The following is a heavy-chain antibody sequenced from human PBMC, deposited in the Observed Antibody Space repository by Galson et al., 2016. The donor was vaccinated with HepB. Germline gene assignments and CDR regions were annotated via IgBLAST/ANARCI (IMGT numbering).Heavy chain of an antibody. CDR2: IYNTGNT. CDR1: GGSISNGVYY. D-gene: IGHD3-10*01. CDR3: GMLSGSSWGWVDP. J-gene: IGHJ5*02. Sequence: TLSLTCTVSGGSISNGVYYWSWIRQPPGKGLEWIGYIYNTGNTYYNPSLESRLRLSPDTSKNQVSLNLRSVTAADTAMYYCGMLSGSSWGWVDPWGQGILVTVSS. V-gene: IGHV4-30-4*01.